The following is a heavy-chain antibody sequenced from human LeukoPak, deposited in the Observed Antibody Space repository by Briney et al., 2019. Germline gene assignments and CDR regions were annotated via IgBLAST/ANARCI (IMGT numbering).Heavy chain of an antibody. D-gene: IGHD1-26*01. J-gene: IGHJ3*02. V-gene: IGHV3-48*01. CDR2: ISSSSSTL. Sequence: GGSLRLSCAASGFTFSSYSMNWVRQAPGKGLEWVSYISSSSSTLYYADSVKGRFTISRDSAKNSLYLRMNSLRAEDTAVYYCARDACLVGACGYAFDIWGQGTMVTVSS. CDR1: GFTFSSYS. CDR3: ARDACLVGACGYAFDI.